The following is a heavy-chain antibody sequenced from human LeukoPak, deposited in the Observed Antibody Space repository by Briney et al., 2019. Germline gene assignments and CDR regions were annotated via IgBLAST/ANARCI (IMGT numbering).Heavy chain of an antibody. CDR1: GYTFTSYA. V-gene: IGHV1-3*01. D-gene: IGHD6-13*01. Sequence: ASVNVSCKASGYTFTSYAMHWVRQAPGQRLEWMGWINAGNGNTKYSQKFQGRVTITRDTSASTAYMELSSLRSEDTAVYYCARDWIAAAAFDIWGQGTMVTVSS. CDR2: INAGNGNT. J-gene: IGHJ3*02. CDR3: ARDWIAAAAFDI.